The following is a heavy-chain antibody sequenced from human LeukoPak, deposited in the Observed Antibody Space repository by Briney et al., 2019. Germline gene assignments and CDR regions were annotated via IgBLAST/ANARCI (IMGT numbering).Heavy chain of an antibody. J-gene: IGHJ6*03. Sequence: GESLKISCKTSGYSFNNYWIGWVRQVPGKGLEWMGIIYPDDSDTRYSPSFQGQVTISADKSTSTAYLQWSSLKASDTAMYFCARRGDGPMDVWGKGATVTVSS. V-gene: IGHV5-51*01. D-gene: IGHD5-24*01. CDR1: GYSFNNYW. CDR3: ARRGDGPMDV. CDR2: IYPDDSDT.